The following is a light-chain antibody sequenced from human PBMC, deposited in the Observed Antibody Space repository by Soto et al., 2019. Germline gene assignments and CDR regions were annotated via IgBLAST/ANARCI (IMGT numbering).Light chain of an antibody. Sequence: EIVMTQSPATLSVSPGERATLSCRASQNIDNKLVWYQQRHGLPPRLLVYGASKRAPGIPDRFRGSGSGSEFTLTISAVEPEDFAVYFCQHFGSSPPVTFGQGTRLEIK. CDR1: QNIDNK. V-gene: IGKV3-20*01. CDR2: GAS. J-gene: IGKJ5*01. CDR3: QHFGSSPPVT.